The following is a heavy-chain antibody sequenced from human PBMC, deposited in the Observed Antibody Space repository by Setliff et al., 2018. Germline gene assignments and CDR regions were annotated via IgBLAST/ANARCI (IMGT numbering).Heavy chain of an antibody. V-gene: IGHV3-21*01. D-gene: IGHD1-7*01. Sequence: GGSLRLSCVASGFNFHVYTMEWVRQAPGKGLEWVSSISVNSNYIYKADSLKGRLTVSRDNAKNSLYLQMDNLTAEDTAVYYCARGSLSGTTYPSDYWGQGTLVTVS. CDR2: ISVNSNYI. CDR3: ARGSLSGTTYPSDY. J-gene: IGHJ4*02. CDR1: GFNFHVYT.